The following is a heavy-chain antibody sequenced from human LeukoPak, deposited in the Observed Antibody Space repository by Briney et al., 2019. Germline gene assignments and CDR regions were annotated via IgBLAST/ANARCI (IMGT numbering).Heavy chain of an antibody. D-gene: IGHD1-14*01. J-gene: IGHJ4*02. CDR1: GFTLSSYS. CDR3: VRGKEGMAYFDY. Sequence: GGSLRLSCAASGFTLSSYSLNWVRQAPGKGLEWISYITGSSDTIKYADSVKGRFTISRDNAKKSLYLQMTSLRAEDTAVYYCVRGKEGMAYFDYWGRGTLVTVSS. CDR2: ITGSSDTI. V-gene: IGHV3-48*01.